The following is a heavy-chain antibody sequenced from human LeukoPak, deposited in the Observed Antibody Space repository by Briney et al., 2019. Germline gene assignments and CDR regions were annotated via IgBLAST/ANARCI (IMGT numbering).Heavy chain of an antibody. CDR3: AREGITTPIDY. V-gene: IGHV3-23*01. CDR1: GFTFSSYP. J-gene: IGHJ4*02. CDR2: ISGSGDTT. Sequence: GGSLRLSCAASGFTFSSYPMNWVRQGPGKGLEWVSAISGSGDTTYYADSVKGRFTISRDTSKNTLYLQMNSLRAEDTTVCYCAREGITTPIDYWGQGTLVTVSS. D-gene: IGHD3-22*01.